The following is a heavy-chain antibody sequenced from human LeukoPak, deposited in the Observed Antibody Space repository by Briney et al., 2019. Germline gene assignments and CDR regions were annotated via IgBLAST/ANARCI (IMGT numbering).Heavy chain of an antibody. CDR3: ARALNGFDI. V-gene: IGHV3-23*01. Sequence: GGSLRLSCAASGSTFSSYAMSWVRQAPGKGLEWVSAISGSGGSTYYADSVKGRFTISRDNSRNTLYLQMNSLRAEDTAVYYCARALNGFDIWGPGTSVTVSS. CDR2: ISGSGGST. J-gene: IGHJ3*02. CDR1: GSTFSSYA.